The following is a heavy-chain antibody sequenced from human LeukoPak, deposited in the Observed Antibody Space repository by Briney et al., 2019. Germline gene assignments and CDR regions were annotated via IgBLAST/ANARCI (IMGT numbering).Heavy chain of an antibody. Sequence: GRSLRLSCAASGFTFSSYGMHWVRQAPGKGLEWVAVISYDGSNKYYADSVKGRFTISRDNAKNSLYLQMNSLRAEDTAVYYCARDPGSKRLLSTPTDYWGQGTLVAVSS. CDR1: GFTFSSYG. D-gene: IGHD3-3*01. J-gene: IGHJ4*02. CDR3: ARDPGSKRLLSTPTDY. V-gene: IGHV3-30*03. CDR2: ISYDGSNK.